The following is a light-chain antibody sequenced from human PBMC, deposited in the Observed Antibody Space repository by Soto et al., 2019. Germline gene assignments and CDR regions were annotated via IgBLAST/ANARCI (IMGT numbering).Light chain of an antibody. V-gene: IGLV1-44*01. CDR3: AAWDDSVGAYV. J-gene: IGLJ1*01. CDR1: NSNIGTNT. Sequence: QSVLTQPPSASATPGQRVTISCSGSNSNIGTNTVNWYQQLPGTAPRLLIYTNNQRPSGVPQRFSGSKTGTSASLAIGGLQSEDGADYYCAAWDDSVGAYVFGTGTKGTVL. CDR2: TNN.